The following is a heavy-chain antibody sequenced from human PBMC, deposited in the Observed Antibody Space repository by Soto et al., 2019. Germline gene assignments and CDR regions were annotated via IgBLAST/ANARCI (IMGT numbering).Heavy chain of an antibody. J-gene: IGHJ4*02. Sequence: SETLSLTCAVYGGSFSGYYWSWIRQPPGKGLEWIGEINHSGSTNYNPSLKSRVTISVDTSKNQFSLKLSSVTAADTAVYYCARVIITIFGVVTRPFDYWGQGILVP. D-gene: IGHD3-3*01. CDR2: INHSGST. CDR3: ARVIITIFGVVTRPFDY. CDR1: GGSFSGYY. V-gene: IGHV4-34*01.